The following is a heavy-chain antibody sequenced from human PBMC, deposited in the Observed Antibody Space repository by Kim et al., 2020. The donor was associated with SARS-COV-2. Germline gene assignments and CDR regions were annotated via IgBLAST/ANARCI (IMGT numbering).Heavy chain of an antibody. Sequence: SETLSLTCTVSGGSISSGDYYWSWIRQPPGKGLEWIGYIYYSGSTYYNPSLKSRVTISVDTSKNQFSLKLSSVTAADTAVYYCARGLGGSGSYFYYGMDVWGQGTTVTFSS. J-gene: IGHJ6*02. CDR1: GGSISSGDYY. CDR2: IYYSGST. CDR3: ARGLGGSGSYFYYGMDV. V-gene: IGHV4-30-4*01. D-gene: IGHD3-10*01.